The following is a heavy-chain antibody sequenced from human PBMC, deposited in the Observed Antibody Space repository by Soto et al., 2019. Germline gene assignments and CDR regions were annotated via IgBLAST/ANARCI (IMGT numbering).Heavy chain of an antibody. J-gene: IGHJ4*02. D-gene: IGHD2-21*02. V-gene: IGHV5-51*01. CDR1: GYRFTDYW. Sequence: PGESLKISCKGSGYRFTDYWNAWVRQMPGKGLEWMGIVFPGDSDTRYSPSFQGQVTISADKSINTAYLQWSSLEASDTAMYYCARQGDSGCWGQGTLVTVSS. CDR2: VFPGDSDT. CDR3: ARQGDSGC.